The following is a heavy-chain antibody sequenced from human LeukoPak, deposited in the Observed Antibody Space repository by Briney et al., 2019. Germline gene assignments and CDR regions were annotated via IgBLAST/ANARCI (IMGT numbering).Heavy chain of an antibody. CDR2: IYYSGST. V-gene: IGHV4-59*01. CDR1: GGSISSYY. Sequence: PSETLSLTCTVSGGSISSYYWSWIRQPPGKGLEWIGYIYYSGSTNYNPSLKSRVTISVDTSKNQFSLKLSSVTAADTAVYYCARASGELSDAFDIWGQGTMVTVSS. CDR3: ARASGELSDAFDI. J-gene: IGHJ3*02. D-gene: IGHD3-16*02.